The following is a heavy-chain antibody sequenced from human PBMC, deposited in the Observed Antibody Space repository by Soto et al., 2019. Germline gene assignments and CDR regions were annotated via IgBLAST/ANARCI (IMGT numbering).Heavy chain of an antibody. CDR1: GYTFTSYY. D-gene: IGHD3-10*01. CDR3: ARAGYGSGSYPYYYYGMDV. CDR2: INPSGGST. J-gene: IGHJ6*02. V-gene: IGHV1-46*01. Sequence: ASVKFSCKASGYTFTSYYMHWVRQAPGQGLEWMGIINPSGGSTSYAQKFQGRVTMTRDPSTSTVYMELSSLRSEDTAVYYCARAGYGSGSYPYYYYGMDVWGQGTTVTVSS.